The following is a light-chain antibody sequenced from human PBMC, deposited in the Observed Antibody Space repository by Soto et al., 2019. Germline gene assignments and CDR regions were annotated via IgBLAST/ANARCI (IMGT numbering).Light chain of an antibody. V-gene: IGLV2-14*01. CDR1: SSDVGDYNY. Sequence: QSALTQPASVSGSTGQSITISCTGASSDVGDYNYVSWYQQHPGKAPKLMIFDVSNRPSGVSNRFSGSKSGNTASLTISGLQAEDAADYYCSSYTSSSTRVFGTGTKVTV. CDR2: DVS. J-gene: IGLJ1*01. CDR3: SSYTSSSTRV.